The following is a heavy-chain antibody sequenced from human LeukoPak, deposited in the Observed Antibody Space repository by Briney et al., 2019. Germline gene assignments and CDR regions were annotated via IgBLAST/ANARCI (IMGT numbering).Heavy chain of an antibody. CDR2: IYYSGST. V-gene: IGHV4-39*01. J-gene: IGHJ4*02. CDR1: GGSIGSSSYY. Sequence: PSETLSLTCTVSGGSIGSSSYYWGWIRQPPGKGLEWIGSIYYSGSTYYNPSLKSRVTISVDTSKNQFSLKLSSVTAADTAVYYCARHVGGTEKGLRSSGPKGYYFDYWGQGTLVTVSS. CDR3: ARHVGGTEKGLRSSGPKGYYFDY. D-gene: IGHD3-22*01.